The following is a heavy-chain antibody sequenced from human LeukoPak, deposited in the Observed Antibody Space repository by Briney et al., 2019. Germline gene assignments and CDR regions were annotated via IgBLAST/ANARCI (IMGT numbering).Heavy chain of an antibody. Sequence: PSETLSLTCTVSGGSISSHYWSWIRRPPGKGLEWIGYIYYSGSTNYNPSLKSRVTISADTSKNQFSLKLSSVTAADTAVYYCAKTSSGWMYYFDYWGQGTLVTVSS. CDR1: GGSISSHY. V-gene: IGHV4-59*11. D-gene: IGHD6-19*01. CDR3: AKTSSGWMYYFDY. J-gene: IGHJ4*02. CDR2: IYYSGST.